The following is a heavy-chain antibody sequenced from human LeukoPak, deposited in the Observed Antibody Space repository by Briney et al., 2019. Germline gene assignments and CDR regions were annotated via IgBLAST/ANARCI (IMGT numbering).Heavy chain of an antibody. CDR3: ARDYFDYGDYVGSWAFDI. Sequence: PSETLSLTCTVSGGSISSYYGSWIRQPAGKGLEWIGRIYTSGSTNYNPSLKSRVTMSVDTSKNQFSLKLSSVTAADTAVYYCARDYFDYGDYVGSWAFDIWGQGTMVTVSS. J-gene: IGHJ3*02. D-gene: IGHD4-17*01. CDR1: GGSISSYY. CDR2: IYTSGST. V-gene: IGHV4-4*07.